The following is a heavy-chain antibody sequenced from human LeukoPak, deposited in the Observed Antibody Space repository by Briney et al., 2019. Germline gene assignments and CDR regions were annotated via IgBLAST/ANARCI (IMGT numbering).Heavy chain of an antibody. CDR1: GFTFSSYA. CDR3: AKTDKGIFLEGVDTAMVGTYFDY. Sequence: PGGSLRLSCAASGFTFSSYAMSWVRQAPGKGLEWVSGISGSGGSTYYADSVKGRFTISRDNSRNTLYLQMNRLRAEDTAVYYCAKTDKGIFLEGVDTAMVGTYFDYWGQGTLVTVSS. CDR2: ISGSGGST. V-gene: IGHV3-23*01. D-gene: IGHD5-18*01. J-gene: IGHJ4*02.